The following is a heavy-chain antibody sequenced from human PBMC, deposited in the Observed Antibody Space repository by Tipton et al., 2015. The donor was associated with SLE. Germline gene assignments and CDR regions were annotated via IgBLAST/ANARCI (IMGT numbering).Heavy chain of an antibody. Sequence: TLSLTCTVSGGSFSSYYWTWIRQPPGKGLEWIGYIHYSGKINYNPSLKCRVTISGDTSKNQISLKLRSVTATDTAVYYCARVDTAMVFPFGVYYLDYWGQGILVTVSS. CDR2: IHYSGKI. J-gene: IGHJ4*02. CDR1: GGSFSSYY. V-gene: IGHV4-59*08. CDR3: ARVDTAMVFPFGVYYLDY. D-gene: IGHD5-18*01.